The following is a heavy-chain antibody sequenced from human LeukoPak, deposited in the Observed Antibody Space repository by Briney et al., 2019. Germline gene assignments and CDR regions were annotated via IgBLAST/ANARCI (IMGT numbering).Heavy chain of an antibody. D-gene: IGHD1-1*01. CDR1: GGSISSSSYY. CDR2: ICYSGST. Sequence: SETLSLTCTVSGGSISSSSYYWGWIRQPPGKGLEWIGSICYSGSTYYNPSLKSRVTISVDTSNNQLSLKLSSVTAADTAVYYCARLAEQLRPRNGFDPWGQGTLVTVSS. V-gene: IGHV4-39*01. CDR3: ARLAEQLRPRNGFDP. J-gene: IGHJ5*02.